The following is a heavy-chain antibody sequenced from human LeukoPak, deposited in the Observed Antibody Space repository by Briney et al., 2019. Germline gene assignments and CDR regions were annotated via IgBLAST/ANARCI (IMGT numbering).Heavy chain of an antibody. CDR3: AREYSVRGVFDY. V-gene: IGHV1-46*01. CDR1: GYTLTSYY. Sequence: ASVKVSCKASGYTLTSYYMHWVRQAPGQGLEWMGIINPSGGSTSYAQKFQGRVTMTRDTSTSTVYMELSSLRSEDTAVYYCAREYSVRGVFDYWGQGTLVTVSS. D-gene: IGHD3-10*01. CDR2: INPSGGST. J-gene: IGHJ4*02.